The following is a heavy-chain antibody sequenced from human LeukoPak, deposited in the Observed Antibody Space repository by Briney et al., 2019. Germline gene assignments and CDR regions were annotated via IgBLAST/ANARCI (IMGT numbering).Heavy chain of an antibody. CDR3: ERGGRFAPIVVVVAATQLMDV. Sequence: KPSETLSLTCAVYGGSFSAYYWSWIRQPPGKGLEWIGEINHSGSTNYNPSLKSRVTMSVDTSKNQFSLKLNSVTAADTAVYYCERGGRFAPIVVVVAATQLMDVWGKGTTVTVSS. J-gene: IGHJ6*04. CDR1: GGSFSAYY. D-gene: IGHD2-15*01. CDR2: INHSGST. V-gene: IGHV4-34*01.